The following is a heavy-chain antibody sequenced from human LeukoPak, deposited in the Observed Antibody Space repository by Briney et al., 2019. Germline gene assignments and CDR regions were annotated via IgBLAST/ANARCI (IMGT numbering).Heavy chain of an antibody. V-gene: IGHV4-39*07. J-gene: IGHJ6*03. CDR1: GGSISSSSYY. CDR2: IYYSGST. CDR3: ARDGEQQLVRDYYYYMDV. D-gene: IGHD6-13*01. Sequence: SETLSLTCTVSGGSISSSSYYWGWIRQPPGKGLEWIGSIYYSGSTYYNPSLKSRVTISVDTSKNQFSLKLSSVTAADTAVYYCARDGEQQLVRDYYYYMDVWGKGTTVTVSS.